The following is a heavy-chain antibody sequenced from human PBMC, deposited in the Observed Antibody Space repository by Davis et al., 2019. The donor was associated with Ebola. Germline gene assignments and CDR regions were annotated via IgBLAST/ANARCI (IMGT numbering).Heavy chain of an antibody. CDR3: ARGDFGSGNYYTSSYYFDN. Sequence: ASVKVSCKASGYTFTSYYVHWVRQAPGQGLEWMGVINPSGGNTNYAQKFQGRVTMTRDTSTSTVYMELSSLRSDDTAVYSCARGDFGSGNYYTSSYYFDNWGQGTLGTVSS. CDR1: GYTFTSYY. CDR2: INPSGGNT. J-gene: IGHJ4*02. D-gene: IGHD3-10*01. V-gene: IGHV1-46*01.